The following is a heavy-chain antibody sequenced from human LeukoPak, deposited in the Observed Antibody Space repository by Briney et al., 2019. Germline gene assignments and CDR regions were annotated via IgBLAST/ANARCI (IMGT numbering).Heavy chain of an antibody. CDR1: GYSFTSYW. CDR3: ARQSPIALDAFDI. J-gene: IGHJ3*02. V-gene: IGHV5-51*01. CDR2: IYPGDSDT. Sequence: GESLKISCKGSGYSFTSYWIGWVRQMPGKGREWMGIIYPGDSDTRYSPSFQGQVTISADKSISTAYLQWSSLKASDTAMYYCARQSPIALDAFDIWGQGTMVTVSS. D-gene: IGHD6-13*01.